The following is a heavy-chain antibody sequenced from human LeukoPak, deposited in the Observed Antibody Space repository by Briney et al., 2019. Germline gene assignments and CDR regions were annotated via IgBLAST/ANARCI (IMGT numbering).Heavy chain of an antibody. Sequence: ASVKVSCKASGYTFTSYGISWVRQAPGQGLEWMGWISAYNGNTNYAQKFQGRVTITADKSTSTAYMELSSLRSEDTAVYYCARDAHDYGDPGPYGMDVWGKGTTVTVSS. CDR2: ISAYNGNT. CDR1: GYTFTSYG. J-gene: IGHJ6*04. D-gene: IGHD4-17*01. CDR3: ARDAHDYGDPGPYGMDV. V-gene: IGHV1-18*01.